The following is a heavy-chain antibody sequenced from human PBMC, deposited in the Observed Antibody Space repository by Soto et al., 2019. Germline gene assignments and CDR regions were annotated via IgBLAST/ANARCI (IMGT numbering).Heavy chain of an antibody. CDR3: ARRRLGYGSWYFDL. J-gene: IGHJ2*01. CDR2: NLPLFNIS. CDR1: GGAFSIYA. V-gene: IGHV1-69*12. Sequence: QGRLVRSGAEVKNPGSPVKVSCKASGGAFSIYALTWVQQAPGQGLEGMGGNLPLFNISNYAQKFQGRVTITADEPTSTAYMDLSNLTSEDTAVYYCARRRLGYGSWYFDLWGRGTLITVSS. D-gene: IGHD3-10*01.